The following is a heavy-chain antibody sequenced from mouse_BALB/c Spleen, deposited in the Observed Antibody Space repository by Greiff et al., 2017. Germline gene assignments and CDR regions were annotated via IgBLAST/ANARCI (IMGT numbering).Heavy chain of an antibody. CDR2: IWTGGGT. V-gene: IGHV2-9-2*01. CDR3: VRDPHIYYGCDGYAMDY. J-gene: IGHJ4*01. Sequence: QVQLKESGPGLVAPSQCLSITCTASGFSLTSYDISWVRQPPGKGLEWLGVIWTGGGTNYNSAFMSRLSISKDNSRSQVFLRMNSLQTDDTAIYYCVRDPHIYYGCDGYAMDYWGQGTSVTVSS. D-gene: IGHD2-2*01. CDR1: GFSLTSYD.